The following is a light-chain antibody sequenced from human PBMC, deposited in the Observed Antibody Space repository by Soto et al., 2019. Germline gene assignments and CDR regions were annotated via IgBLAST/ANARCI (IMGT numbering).Light chain of an antibody. CDR3: QQCYMGWT. CDR2: DAS. Sequence: DIQMTQSPSTLSASVGDRVTITCRASQSIGRFWAWYQHQPGKAPKLLIYDASTLESGVPSRFSGTGSGTEFTFSITSLQPEDFGTYYCQQCYMGWTFGQGTKV. CDR1: QSIGRF. J-gene: IGKJ1*01. V-gene: IGKV1-5*01.